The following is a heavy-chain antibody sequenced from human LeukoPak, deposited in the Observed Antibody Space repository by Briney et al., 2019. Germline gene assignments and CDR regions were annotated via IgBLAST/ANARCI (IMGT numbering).Heavy chain of an antibody. Sequence: GGSLRLSCAASGFTFSRYSMNWVRQAPGKGLERVSYISSSRSTIYYTDSVKGRFPISRDNHKHSLYLQMHSLRAEDAAVYYCARDRVTTVSGFDYWGQGTLVTVSS. CDR3: ARDRVTTVSGFDY. CDR2: ISSSRSTI. CDR1: GFTFSRYS. V-gene: IGHV3-48*04. J-gene: IGHJ4*02. D-gene: IGHD4-17*01.